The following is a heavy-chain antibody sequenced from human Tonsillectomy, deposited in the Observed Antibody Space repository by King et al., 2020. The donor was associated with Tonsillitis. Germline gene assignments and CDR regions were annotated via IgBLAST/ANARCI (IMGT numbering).Heavy chain of an antibody. CDR3: ARGVDEWGTDY. Sequence: VQLVESGGGVVQPGRSLRLSCAASGFTFRNYPMHWGRQAPGKGLELVSVISYDGINKYFADSVKGRFTISRDNSQNTMYLQVTSLRVEDTAVYYCARGVDEWGTDYWGQGTLVTVSS. CDR2: ISYDGINK. V-gene: IGHV3-30*01. CDR1: GFTFRNYP. J-gene: IGHJ4*02. D-gene: IGHD3-16*01.